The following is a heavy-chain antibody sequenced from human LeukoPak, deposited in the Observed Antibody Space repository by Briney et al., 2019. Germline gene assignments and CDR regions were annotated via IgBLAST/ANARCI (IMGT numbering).Heavy chain of an antibody. D-gene: IGHD3-22*01. CDR1: EFTLSNYA. CDR2: ISDNGSGK. V-gene: IGHV3-30*04. J-gene: IGHJ4*02. Sequence: GESLRLSCAASEFTLSNYAIHWVRQAPGKGLEWVTIISDNGSGKYYADSVKGRFTISRDNSKNTVYLQMNSLREDDTAVYYCARDGYYYDSSLDSWGQGTLVTVSS. CDR3: ARDGYYYDSSLDS.